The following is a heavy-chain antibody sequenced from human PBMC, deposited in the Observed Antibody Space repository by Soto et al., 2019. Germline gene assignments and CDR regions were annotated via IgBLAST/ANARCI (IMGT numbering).Heavy chain of an antibody. D-gene: IGHD6-6*01. CDR1: GGTFSSYT. V-gene: IGHV1-69*02. CDR3: ARGPLAARPLGWLDP. CDR2: IIPILGIA. Sequence: GASVKVSCKASGGTFSSYTISWVRQAPGQGLEWMGRIIPILGIANYAQKFQGRVTITADNSTSTAYMELSSLRSEDTAVYYCARGPLAARPLGWLDPWGQGTLVTVSS. J-gene: IGHJ5*02.